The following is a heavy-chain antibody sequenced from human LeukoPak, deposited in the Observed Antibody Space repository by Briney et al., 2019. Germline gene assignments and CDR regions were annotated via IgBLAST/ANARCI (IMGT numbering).Heavy chain of an antibody. CDR3: ARANPRDY. CDR2: MYPNSGKT. J-gene: IGHJ4*02. CDR1: GYTLTSYG. Sequence: ASVKVSRMGSGYTLTSYGICWVRPATGQGLEWVGWMYPNSGKTGNAQKFQGRVTMTRNTSINTDYMDLNSLRSEDTVVYYCARANPRDYGGQGTRVTLSS. V-gene: IGHV1-8*01.